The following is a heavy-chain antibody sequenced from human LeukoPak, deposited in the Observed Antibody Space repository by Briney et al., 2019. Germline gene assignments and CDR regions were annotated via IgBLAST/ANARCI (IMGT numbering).Heavy chain of an antibody. J-gene: IGHJ4*02. V-gene: IGHV1-8*03. CDR1: GYTFTSYD. D-gene: IGHD3-22*01. CDR3: ARGGHDSSGYSDY. Sequence: GASGKVSCKASGYTFTSYDINWVRQATGQGLEWMGWMNPNSGNTGYAHKFQGGVTITRNTSISTAYMELSSLRSEDTAVYYCARGGHDSSGYSDYWGQGTLVTVSS. CDR2: MNPNSGNT.